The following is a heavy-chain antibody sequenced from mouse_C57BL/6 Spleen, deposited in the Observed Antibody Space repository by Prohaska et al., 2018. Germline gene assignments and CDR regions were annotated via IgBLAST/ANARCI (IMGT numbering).Heavy chain of an antibody. D-gene: IGHD1-2*01. CDR3: TRSITTASYYYAMDY. CDR1: GYTFTTYG. CDR2: INTYSGVP. V-gene: IGHV9-3*01. Sequence: QIQLVQSGPELKKPGETVKISCKASGYTFTTYGMSWVKQAPGKGLKWMGWINTYSGVPTYADDFKGRCAFSLETSASTAYLQINNLKNEDTATYFCTRSITTASYYYAMDYWGQGTSVTVSS. J-gene: IGHJ4*01.